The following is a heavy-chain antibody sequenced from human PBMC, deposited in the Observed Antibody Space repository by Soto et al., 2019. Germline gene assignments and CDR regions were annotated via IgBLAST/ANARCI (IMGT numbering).Heavy chain of an antibody. Sequence: SETRCVTCSFCVWSFMGDGCSLMRQPPGKWLEWIGEINHSGSTNYNPYLKSRVTISVDTSKNQFSLKLSSVTAADTAVYSCARVVATMVRGVSWMYYFEYRGKGNMVNVS. CDR1: VWSFMGDG. V-gene: IGHV4-34*01. CDR2: INHSGST. D-gene: IGHD3-10*01. J-gene: IGHJ4*02. CDR3: ARVVATMVRGVSWMYYFEY.